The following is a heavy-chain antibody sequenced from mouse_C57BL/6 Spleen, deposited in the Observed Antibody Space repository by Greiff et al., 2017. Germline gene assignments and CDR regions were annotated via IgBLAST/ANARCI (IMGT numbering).Heavy chain of an antibody. J-gene: IGHJ4*01. D-gene: IGHD3-2*02. CDR1: GFTFSDYY. CDR2: ISNGGGST. V-gene: IGHV5-12*01. Sequence: EVQVVESGGGLVQPGGSLKLSCAASGFTFSDYYMYWVRQTPEKRLEWVAYISNGGGSTYYPDTVKGRFTISRDNAKNTLYLQMSRLKSEDTAMYYCARGTAQAGAMDYWGQGTSVTVSS. CDR3: ARGTAQAGAMDY.